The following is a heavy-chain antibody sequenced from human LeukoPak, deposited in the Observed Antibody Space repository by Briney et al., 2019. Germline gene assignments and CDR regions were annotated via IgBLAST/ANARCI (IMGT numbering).Heavy chain of an antibody. CDR1: GFTLRSYT. V-gene: IGHV3-21*01. D-gene: IGHD3-3*01. CDR3: ARQRSGYSYDY. J-gene: IGHJ4*02. Sequence: GGSLRLSCAASGFTLRSYTMNWVRQAPGKGLEWVSSIGISSNKIYYADSVKGRFTISRDNAKNSLYLQMNSLRAEDTAVYYCARQRSGYSYDYWGQGTLVTVSS. CDR2: IGISSNKI.